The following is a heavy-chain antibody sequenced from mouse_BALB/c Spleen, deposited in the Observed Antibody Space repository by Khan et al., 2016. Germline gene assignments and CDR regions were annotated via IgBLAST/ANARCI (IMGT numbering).Heavy chain of an antibody. CDR1: GYSITSDYA. D-gene: IGHD1-1*01. CDR2: ISYSGST. CDR3: ARWDYGSSHFDY. Sequence: EVQLQESGPGLVKPSQSLSLTCTVTGYSITSDYAWNWIRQFPGNKLEWMGYISYSGSTSYNPSLKSRISINRDKSKNQFFLQLNSVTTEDTATYYCARWDYGSSHFDYWGQGTTLTVSS. V-gene: IGHV3-2*02. J-gene: IGHJ2*01.